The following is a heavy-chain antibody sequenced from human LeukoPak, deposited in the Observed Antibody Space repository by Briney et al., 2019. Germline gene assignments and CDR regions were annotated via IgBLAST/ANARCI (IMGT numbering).Heavy chain of an antibody. J-gene: IGHJ4*02. CDR1: GYTFTGQY. CDR2: INPNSGGT. D-gene: IGHD3-22*01. CDR3: ARSYSYDSSGYYGAK. V-gene: IGHV1-2*02. Sequence: GSVKVSCKASGYTFTGQYIHWVRQAPGQGPEWMGWINPNSGGTNYAQKFQGRVTMTRDTSISTAYMEVSSLRSDDTAVYYCARSYSYDSSGYYGAKWGQGTLVAV.